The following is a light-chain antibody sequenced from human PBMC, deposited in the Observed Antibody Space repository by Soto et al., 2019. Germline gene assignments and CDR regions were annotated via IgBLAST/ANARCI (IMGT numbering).Light chain of an antibody. CDR1: RSVSSY. J-gene: IGKJ5*01. V-gene: IGKV3-11*01. Sequence: IVLTQSPATLSLSPGASATLSCRATRSVSSYLAWYQQKPGQAPRLLIYDASSRPTDIPARFSGSGSGTDFTLTISSLEPEDFALYYCQQRSNWPIPFGQGTRLAIK. CDR2: DAS. CDR3: QQRSNWPIP.